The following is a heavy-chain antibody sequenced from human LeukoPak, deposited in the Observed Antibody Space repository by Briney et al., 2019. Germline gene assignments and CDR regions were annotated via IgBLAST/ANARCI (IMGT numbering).Heavy chain of an antibody. J-gene: IGHJ4*02. CDR2: IIPILSIA. Sequence: SVKVSCKASGGTFSSYATSWVRQAPGQGLEWMGGIIPILSIANYAQKFQGGVTITADKSTSTAYMELSSLRSEDTAVYYCARDERDGYNLGYYFDYWGQGTLVTVSS. CDR3: ARDERDGYNLGYYFDY. V-gene: IGHV1-69*10. D-gene: IGHD5-24*01. CDR1: GGTFSSYA.